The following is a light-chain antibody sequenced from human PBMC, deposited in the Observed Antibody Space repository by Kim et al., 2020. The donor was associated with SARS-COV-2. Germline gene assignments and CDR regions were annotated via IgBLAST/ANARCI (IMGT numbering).Light chain of an antibody. CDR2: YDS. CDR3: QVWDSSSDHRL. Sequence: PGKRARITCGGNNIGSKSVHWYQQKPGQAPVLVIYYDSDRPSGIPERFSGSNSGNTATLTISRVEAGDEADYYCQVWDSSSDHRLFGGGTKLTVL. V-gene: IGLV3-21*04. J-gene: IGLJ3*02. CDR1: NIGSKS.